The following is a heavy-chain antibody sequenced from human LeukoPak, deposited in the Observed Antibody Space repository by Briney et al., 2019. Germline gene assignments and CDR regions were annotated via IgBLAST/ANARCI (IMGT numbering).Heavy chain of an antibody. J-gene: IGHJ4*02. CDR3: ARDPGITMVRGALGY. CDR2: IYSGGST. CDR1: GFTVSSNY. D-gene: IGHD3-10*01. V-gene: IGHV3-53*01. Sequence: PGGSLRLSCAASGFTVSSNYMSGVRQAPGKGLEWVSVIYSGGSTYYADSVKGRFTISRDNSKNTLYLQMNSLRAEDTAVYYCARDPGITMVRGALGYWGQGTLVTVSS.